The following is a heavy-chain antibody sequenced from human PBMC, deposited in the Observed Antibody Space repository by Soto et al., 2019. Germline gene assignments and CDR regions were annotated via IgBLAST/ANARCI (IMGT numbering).Heavy chain of an antibody. V-gene: IGHV4-34*01. J-gene: IGHJ4*02. CDR1: GGSFSGYY. Sequence: SETLSLTYAVYGGSFSGYYWSWIRQPPGKGLEWIGEITHSGRTNYNPSLKSRVTISEVTSKNQVSLKLSSVTAADTAVYYCARLYGSRGPFDYWGQGTLVTVSS. CDR3: ARLYGSRGPFDY. D-gene: IGHD6-13*01. CDR2: ITHSGRT.